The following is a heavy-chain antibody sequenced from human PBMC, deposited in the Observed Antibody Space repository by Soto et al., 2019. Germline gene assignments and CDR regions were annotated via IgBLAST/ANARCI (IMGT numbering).Heavy chain of an antibody. CDR1: GLIFSGHG. Sequence: QVQLVESGGGVVQPGRSLRLSCEASGLIFSGHGMYWVRQAPGKGLQWVAVIKYDGSNIYYADSVKGRFTISRDNSKNTLYVQMNSLRDEDTAVYYCAREGVGGTTFFGYCDYGGQGALVTVSS. CDR3: AREGVGGTTFFGYCDY. J-gene: IGHJ4*02. CDR2: IKYDGSNI. V-gene: IGHV3-33*01. D-gene: IGHD1-26*01.